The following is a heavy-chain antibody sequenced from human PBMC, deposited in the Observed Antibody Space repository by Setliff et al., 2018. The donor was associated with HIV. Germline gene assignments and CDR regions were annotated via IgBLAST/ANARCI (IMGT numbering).Heavy chain of an antibody. D-gene: IGHD1-26*01. J-gene: IGHJ4*02. CDR2: IVGDGSEM. V-gene: IGHV3-7*03. CDR3: ATGHYRGSSG. Sequence: GGSLRLSCAASGFTFSGSAIHWVRQAPGKGLEWVANIVGDGSEMNYVDSVKGRFTISRDNAKNSLFLQMNSLRAEDTAVYYCATGHYRGSSGWGQGTPVTVSS. CDR1: GFTFSGSA.